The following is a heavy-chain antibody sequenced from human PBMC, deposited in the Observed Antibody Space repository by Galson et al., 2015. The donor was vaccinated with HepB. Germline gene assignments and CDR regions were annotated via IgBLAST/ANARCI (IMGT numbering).Heavy chain of an antibody. CDR1: GFTFSSYS. CDR3: ASRDPPRNSGSYPHHY. D-gene: IGHD1-26*01. J-gene: IGHJ4*02. Sequence: SLRLSCAASGFTFSSYSMNWVRQAPGKGLEWVSSISSSSSYIYYADSVKGRFTISRDNAKNSLYLQMNSLRAEDTAVYYCASRDPPRNSGSYPHHYWGQGTLVTVSS. V-gene: IGHV3-21*01. CDR2: ISSSSSYI.